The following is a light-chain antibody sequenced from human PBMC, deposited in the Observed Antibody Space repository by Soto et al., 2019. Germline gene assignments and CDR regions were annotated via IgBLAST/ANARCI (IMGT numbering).Light chain of an antibody. J-gene: IGKJ1*01. CDR2: AAS. V-gene: IGKV1-5*01. CDR3: QQYHTDWT. Sequence: DIQMTQSPPTLSGSVGDRVTITCRASESICNWLAWYQQXPGKAPKVLIFAASTLVRGVPSRFSGRGSGTEFTLTISSLQADDYASVYCQQYHTDWTFGQGTKVDIK. CDR1: ESICNW.